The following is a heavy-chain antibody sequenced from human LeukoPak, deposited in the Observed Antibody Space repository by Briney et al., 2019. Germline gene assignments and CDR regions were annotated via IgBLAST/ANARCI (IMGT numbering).Heavy chain of an antibody. V-gene: IGHV3-7*01. CDR2: IKPDEGEK. CDR1: GFTFRSDW. D-gene: IGHD3-10*01. J-gene: IGHJ2*01. Sequence: GGCLRLSCAVSGFTFRSDWMTWVRQAPGTGLEWVANIKPDEGEKFYVDSVKGRFTVSRDNAKNSLYLQMNSLRAEDTAVYYCVRYYTRQSWYFDLWGRGTLVTVSS. CDR3: VRYYTRQSWYFDL.